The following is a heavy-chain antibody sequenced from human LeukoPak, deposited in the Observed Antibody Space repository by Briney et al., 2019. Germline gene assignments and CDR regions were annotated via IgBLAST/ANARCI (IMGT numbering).Heavy chain of an antibody. J-gene: IGHJ6*02. CDR2: IYTSGRT. CDR3: ARDRDGPYYYGMNV. V-gene: IGHV4-4*07. CDR1: GGSISSYY. D-gene: IGHD5-24*01. Sequence: SETLSLTCTVSGGSISSYYWSWIRQPAGKGLEWIGRIYTSGRTNYNPSLKSRVTMSADTSKNQFSLKLSSVTAADTAMYYCARDRDGPYYYGMNVWGQGTTVTVSS.